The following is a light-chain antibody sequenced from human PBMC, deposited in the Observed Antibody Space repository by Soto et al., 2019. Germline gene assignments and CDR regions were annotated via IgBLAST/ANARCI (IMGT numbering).Light chain of an antibody. V-gene: IGKV1-5*01. J-gene: IGKJ4*01. CDR1: QSINKW. Sequence: DIQMTQSPSTLSASIGDRVTITCRASQSINKWLAGYQQKPGTAPKLLIYDASTFESGVPSRFSGSGSGTEFTLTISSLQPDDFETYYCQQYTNYFLTFGVGTQVESK. CDR2: DAS. CDR3: QQYTNYFLT.